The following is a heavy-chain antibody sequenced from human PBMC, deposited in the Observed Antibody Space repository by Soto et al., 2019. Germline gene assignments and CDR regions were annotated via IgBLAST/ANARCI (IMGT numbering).Heavy chain of an antibody. CDR3: ARQVEGAYYFDY. CDR2: IYYRGST. J-gene: IGHJ4*02. D-gene: IGHD1-1*01. V-gene: IGHV4-61*01. Sequence: PSETLSLTCTVSGGSVSSGTYYWNWIRQPPGKGLEWIGYIYYRGSTNYNSPLKSRVTISLDTPKNQFSLNLSSVTAADTAVYYCARQVEGAYYFDYWGQGALVTVSS. CDR1: GGSVSSGTYY.